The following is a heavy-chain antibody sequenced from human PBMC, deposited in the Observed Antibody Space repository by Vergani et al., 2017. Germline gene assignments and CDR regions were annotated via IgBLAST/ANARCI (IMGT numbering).Heavy chain of an antibody. D-gene: IGHD5-18*01. CDR3: AKSRRGYSYGYGH. CDR2: IYYSGST. Sequence: QVQLQESGPGLVKPSETLSLTCTVSGGSISSYYWSWIRQPPGKGLEWIGYIYYSGSTNYNPSLKSRVTISVDTSKNQFSLKLSSVTAADTAVYYCAKSRRGYSYGYGHWGQGTLVTVSS. J-gene: IGHJ4*02. V-gene: IGHV4-59*08. CDR1: GGSISSYY.